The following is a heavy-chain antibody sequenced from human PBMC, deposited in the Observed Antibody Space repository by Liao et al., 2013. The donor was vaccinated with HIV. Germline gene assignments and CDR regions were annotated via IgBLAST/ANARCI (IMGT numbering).Heavy chain of an antibody. Sequence: QVQLQQWGAGLLKPSETLSLTCAVYGGSFSGYYWSWIRQPPGKGLEWIGEINHSGSTNYNPSLKSRVTISVDTSKNQFSLQLSSVTAADTAVYYCARGFRLRLGLVDYWGQGTLVTVSS. V-gene: IGHV4-34*01. CDR2: INHSGST. D-gene: IGHD3-16*01. CDR3: ARGFRLRLGLVDY. J-gene: IGHJ4*02. CDR1: GGSFSGYY.